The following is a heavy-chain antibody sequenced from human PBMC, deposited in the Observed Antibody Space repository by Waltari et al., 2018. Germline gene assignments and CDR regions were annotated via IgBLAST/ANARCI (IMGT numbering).Heavy chain of an antibody. V-gene: IGHV1-69*13. J-gene: IGHJ4*02. Sequence: QVQLVQSGAEVKKPGSSVKVSCKASGGTFSSYAISWVRQAPGQGLEWMGGIIPIFGTANYAQKFQGRVTITADEATSTAYMELGSLRSEDTAVYYCARGYYDSSGSQSFDYWGQGTLVTVSS. CDR3: ARGYYDSSGSQSFDY. CDR2: IIPIFGTA. D-gene: IGHD3-22*01. CDR1: GGTFSSYA.